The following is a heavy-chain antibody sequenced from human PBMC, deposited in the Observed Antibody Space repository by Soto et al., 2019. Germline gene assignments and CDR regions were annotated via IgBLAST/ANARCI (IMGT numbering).Heavy chain of an antibody. D-gene: IGHD4-17*01. CDR2: INAGNGNT. CDR3: ARVKDDYGDLQGFEY. CDR1: GYTFTSYS. V-gene: IGHV1-3*01. Sequence: ASVKVSCKTSGYTFTSYSMHWVRQAPGQRLEWMGWINAGNGNTKYSQKFQGRVTITRDTSASTAYMELSSLRSEDTAVYYCARVKDDYGDLQGFEYWGQGTLVTVSS. J-gene: IGHJ4*02.